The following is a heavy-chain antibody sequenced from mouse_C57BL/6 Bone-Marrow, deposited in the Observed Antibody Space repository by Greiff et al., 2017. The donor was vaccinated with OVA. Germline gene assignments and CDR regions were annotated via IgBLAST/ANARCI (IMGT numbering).Heavy chain of an antibody. CDR3: AREDYDGFAY. J-gene: IGHJ3*01. Sequence: VQLQQSGAELVRPGSSVKLSCKASGYTFTSYWMHWVKQRPIQGLEWIGNIDPSDSETHYNQKFKDKATLTVDKSSSTAYMQLSSLTSEDSAVYYCAREDYDGFAYWGQGTLVTVSA. CDR2: IDPSDSET. V-gene: IGHV1-52*01. D-gene: IGHD2-4*01. CDR1: GYTFTSYW.